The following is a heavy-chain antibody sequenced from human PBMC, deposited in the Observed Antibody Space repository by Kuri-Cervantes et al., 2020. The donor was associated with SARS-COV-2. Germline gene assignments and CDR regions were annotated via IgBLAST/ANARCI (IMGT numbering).Heavy chain of an antibody. CDR2: ISRSSSNT. V-gene: IGHV3-48*02. CDR3: ARDPGAHGGDLYFDY. CDR1: GFSFSSYS. Sequence: GESLKISCAASGFSFSSYSMNWVRQAPGKGLEWVSYISRSSSNTYYADSVEGRFTISRDNAKNSLYLQMHSLRDEDTAVYFCARDPGAHGGDLYFDYWGQGTLVTVSS. D-gene: IGHD3-3*01. J-gene: IGHJ4*02.